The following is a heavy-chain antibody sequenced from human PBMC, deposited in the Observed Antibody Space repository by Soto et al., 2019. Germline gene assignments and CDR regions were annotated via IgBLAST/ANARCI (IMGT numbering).Heavy chain of an antibody. V-gene: IGHV4-59*01. J-gene: IGHJ3*01. Sequence: PSETLSLTCTVSGGSISSYYWSWIRQPPGKGLEWIAYMYYSGNTNYNPSLKSRVTMAVDTSKRQFSLKLMSVTAADTAVYYCPTLDTPFAFDVWGQGAMVTVSS. CDR3: PTLDTPFAFDV. CDR1: GGSISSYY. CDR2: MYYSGNT. D-gene: IGHD5-18*01.